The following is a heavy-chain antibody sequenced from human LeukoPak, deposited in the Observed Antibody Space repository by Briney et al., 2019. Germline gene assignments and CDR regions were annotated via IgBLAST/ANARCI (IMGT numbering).Heavy chain of an antibody. Sequence: SVKVSCKASGGTFSSYAISWVRQAPGQGLEWMGGIIPIFGTANYAQKFQGRVTITADESTSTAYMELSSLRSEDTAVYYCARGAAAGTGPLDYWGQGTLVTVSS. CDR3: ARGAAAGTGPLDY. CDR1: GGTFSSYA. J-gene: IGHJ4*02. CDR2: IIPIFGTA. D-gene: IGHD6-13*01. V-gene: IGHV1-69*13.